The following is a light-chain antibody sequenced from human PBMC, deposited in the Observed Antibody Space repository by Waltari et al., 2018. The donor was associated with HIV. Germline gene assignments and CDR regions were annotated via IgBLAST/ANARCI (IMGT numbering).Light chain of an antibody. Sequence: QSALTQPASVSGSPGQSITISCPGTSRDVGSYNLVSWYQQNPDKAPKLMIYEVSKRPSGVSNRFSGSKSGNTASLTISGLQAEDEAAYYCCSYAGSSTLIFGGGTKLTVL. CDR1: SRDVGSYNL. J-gene: IGLJ2*01. CDR3: CSYAGSSTLI. CDR2: EVS. V-gene: IGLV2-23*02.